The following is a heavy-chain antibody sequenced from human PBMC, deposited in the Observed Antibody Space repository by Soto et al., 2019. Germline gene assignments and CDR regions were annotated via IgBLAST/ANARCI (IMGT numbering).Heavy chain of an antibody. CDR1: GFTFSSYA. Sequence: GGSLRLSCAASGFTFSSYAMHWVRQAPGKGLEWVAVISYDGSNKYYADSVKGRFTISRDNSKNTLYLQMNSLRAEDTAVYYCARDQGLQLALWGPYDYWGQGTLVTVSS. V-gene: IGHV3-30-3*01. J-gene: IGHJ4*02. CDR3: ARDQGLQLALWGPYDY. D-gene: IGHD4-4*01. CDR2: ISYDGSNK.